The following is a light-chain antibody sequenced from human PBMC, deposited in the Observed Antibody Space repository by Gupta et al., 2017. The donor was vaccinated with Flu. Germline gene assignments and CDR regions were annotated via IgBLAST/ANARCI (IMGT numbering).Light chain of an antibody. V-gene: IGLV2-14*01. CDR2: DVN. J-gene: IGLJ1*01. Sequence: QSALTQPASVSGSPGQSITISCTGTSSDVGGSNYVSWYQQHPGKAPKLMIYDVNNRPSGVSSRFSGSKSGNTASLTISGLEAEDESDYHCSSYTSTNTFYVFGTGTKVTVL. CDR1: SSDVGGSNY. CDR3: SSYTSTNTFYV.